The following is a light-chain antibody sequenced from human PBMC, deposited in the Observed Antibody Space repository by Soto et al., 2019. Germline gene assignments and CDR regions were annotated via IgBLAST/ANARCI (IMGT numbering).Light chain of an antibody. Sequence: DIQMIQSPSTLPASVGDRVTITCRASQTISSWLAWYQQKPGKAPKLLIYKASTLKSGVPSRFSGSGSGTEFTLTISSLQPDDFATYYCQHYNSYSEAFGQGTKVDIK. CDR2: KAS. CDR1: QTISSW. V-gene: IGKV1-5*03. J-gene: IGKJ1*01. CDR3: QHYNSYSEA.